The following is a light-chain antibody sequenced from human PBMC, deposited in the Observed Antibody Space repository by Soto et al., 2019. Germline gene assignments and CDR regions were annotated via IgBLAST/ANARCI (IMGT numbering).Light chain of an antibody. CDR2: DSS. J-gene: IGKJ4*01. V-gene: IGKV3-11*01. CDR3: QQRTTWPLT. Sequence: EIVLTQSPATLSLSPGERATLSCRASQSVSSYLAWYQQKPGQAPRLLIYDSSNRATGIPARFSGSGSGTDFSLTISGLEPEDFAVYDCQQRTTWPLTFGGGTKVAIK. CDR1: QSVSSY.